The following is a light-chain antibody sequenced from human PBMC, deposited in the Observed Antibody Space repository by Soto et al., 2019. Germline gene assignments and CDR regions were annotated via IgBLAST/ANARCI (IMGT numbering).Light chain of an antibody. Sequence: QSALTQPASVSGSPGQAITISYTGTSRDVGGYNYVSWYQHHPGKVPKLMIYEVSNRPSGVSNRLSGSKSGNTASLTISGLQAEDEADYYCCSYTRTSTYVFGTGTKVTVL. CDR1: SRDVGGYNY. CDR2: EVS. V-gene: IGLV2-14*01. J-gene: IGLJ1*01. CDR3: CSYTRTSTYV.